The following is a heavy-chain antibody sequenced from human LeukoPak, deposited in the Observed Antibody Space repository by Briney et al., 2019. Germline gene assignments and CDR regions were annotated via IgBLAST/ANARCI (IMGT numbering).Heavy chain of an antibody. J-gene: IGHJ4*02. CDR3: ARSPTLYFGADY. Sequence: SETLSLTCTVSGGSISSSSYYWGWIRQPPGKGLEWIGSISYSGSTYYNPSLKSRVTISVDTSKNQFSLKLSSVTAADTAVYYCARSPTLYFGADYWGQGTLVTVSS. CDR2: ISYSGST. CDR1: GGSISSSSYY. V-gene: IGHV4-39*07. D-gene: IGHD3-10*01.